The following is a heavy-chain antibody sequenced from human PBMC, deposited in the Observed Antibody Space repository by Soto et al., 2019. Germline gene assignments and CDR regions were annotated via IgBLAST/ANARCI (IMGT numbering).Heavy chain of an antibody. V-gene: IGHV3-9*01. CDR3: AKDMFSSSSAATFAY. J-gene: IGHJ4*02. CDR1: GFIFDDYA. CDR2: ISWQSGSI. D-gene: IGHD6-6*01. Sequence: EVQLVESGGGLAQPGRSLRLSCAASGFIFDDYAMHWVRQAPGKGLEWVSGISWQSGSIRYADSVKGRFTISRDNAKNSRYLQMNSLRVEDTALYYCAKDMFSSSSAATFAYWGQGILVTVSS.